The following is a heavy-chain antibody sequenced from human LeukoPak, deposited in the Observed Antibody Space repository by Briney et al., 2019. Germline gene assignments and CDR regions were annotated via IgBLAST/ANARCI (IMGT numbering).Heavy chain of an antibody. V-gene: IGHV2-70*11. D-gene: IGHD4-23*01. CDR2: IDWDDDE. Sequence: SGPTPLNPTQTLTLTCTFSGFSLKTSTMCVSWIRQPPGKALEWLARIDWDDDEYYSTSLKTRLTISKDTSKNQVVLTMTNMDPVDTATYYCARSYGGKLIDYWGQGTLVTVSS. CDR3: ARSYGGKLIDY. CDR1: GFSLKTSTMC. J-gene: IGHJ4*02.